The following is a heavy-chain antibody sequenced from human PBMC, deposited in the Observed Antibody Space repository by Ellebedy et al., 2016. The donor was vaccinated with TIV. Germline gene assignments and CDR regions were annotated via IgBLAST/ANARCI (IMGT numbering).Heavy chain of an antibody. CDR1: GDILSSYA. CDR3: VRIEDGGWALDH. J-gene: IGHJ4*02. CDR2: VIPIIGAV. D-gene: IGHD6-19*01. Sequence: AASVKVSCKASGDILSSYAISWVRQPPGQGLVWMGGVIPIIGAVNYAQDFQGRVTITADAFTYTSHMLLSSLRSDDTAIYYSVRIEDGGWALDHWGQGTLVTVSS. V-gene: IGHV1-69*13.